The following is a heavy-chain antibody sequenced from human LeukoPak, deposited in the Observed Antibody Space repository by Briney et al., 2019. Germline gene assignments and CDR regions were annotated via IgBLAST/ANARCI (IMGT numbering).Heavy chain of an antibody. J-gene: IGHJ6*03. CDR2: IYHSGST. Sequence: SETLSLTCAVYGGSFSGYYWSWIRQPPGKGLEWIGNIYHSGSTNYNPSLKSRVTISIDTSKNQFSLEVSSVIAADTAVYYCARGRGGYDSTSHYYYCIDVWGEGTTVTVSS. V-gene: IGHV4-34*01. D-gene: IGHD5-12*01. CDR1: GGSFSGYY. CDR3: ARGRGGYDSTSHYYYCIDV.